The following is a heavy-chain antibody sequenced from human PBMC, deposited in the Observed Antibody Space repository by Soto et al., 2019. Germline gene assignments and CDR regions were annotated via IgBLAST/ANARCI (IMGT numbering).Heavy chain of an antibody. V-gene: IGHV1-69*13. D-gene: IGHD2-2*01. CDR2: IIPIFGTA. CDR3: ARVRYCISTSCYGAWGMDV. J-gene: IGHJ6*02. CDR1: GGTFSSYA. Sequence: SVKVSCKASGGTFSSYAISWVRQAPGQGLEWMGGIIPIFGTANYAQKFQGRVTITADESTSTAYMELSSLRSEDTAVYYCARVRYCISTSCYGAWGMDVWGQGTTVTVSS.